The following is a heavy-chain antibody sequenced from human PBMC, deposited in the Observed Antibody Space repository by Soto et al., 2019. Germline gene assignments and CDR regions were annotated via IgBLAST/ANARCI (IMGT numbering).Heavy chain of an antibody. J-gene: IGHJ4*02. D-gene: IGHD3-3*01. Sequence: GASVKVSCKASGYTYTSYAMHWVRQAPEQRLEWMGWINAGNGNTKYSQKFQGRVTITRDTSASTAYMELSSLRSEDTAVYYCARVGPYYDFWSGYDSASRYYFDYWGQGTLVTVSS. CDR1: GYTYTSYA. CDR3: ARVGPYYDFWSGYDSASRYYFDY. V-gene: IGHV1-3*01. CDR2: INAGNGNT.